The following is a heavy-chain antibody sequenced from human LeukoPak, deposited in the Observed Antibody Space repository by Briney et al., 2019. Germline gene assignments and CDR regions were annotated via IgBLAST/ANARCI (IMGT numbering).Heavy chain of an antibody. CDR2: IYYSGST. CDR3: ARTTVGPTGALLWFFDL. Sequence: PSETLSLTCTVSGGSISSSSYYSGWIRQPPGKGLEGIGSIYYSGSTYYNPSLKSRVTISVDTSKNRFSLKLSSVTAADTSLFYCARTTVGPTGALLWFFDLWGRGTLVTVSS. D-gene: IGHD4-23*01. CDR1: GGSISSSSYY. V-gene: IGHV4-39*01. J-gene: IGHJ2*01.